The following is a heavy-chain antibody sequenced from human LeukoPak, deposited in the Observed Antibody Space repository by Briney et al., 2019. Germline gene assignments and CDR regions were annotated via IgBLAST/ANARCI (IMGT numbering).Heavy chain of an antibody. Sequence: GGSLRLSCAASGFTVSSNYMSWVRQAPGGGLEWVSVIYSGGSTYYADSVKSRFTISRDNSKNSLYLQMNRLRAEDTAVYYCARGLVVVTINPSYYMDVWGKGTTVTVSS. CDR2: IYSGGST. CDR3: ARGLVVVTINPSYYMDV. V-gene: IGHV3-53*01. CDR1: GFTVSSNY. J-gene: IGHJ6*03. D-gene: IGHD5-12*01.